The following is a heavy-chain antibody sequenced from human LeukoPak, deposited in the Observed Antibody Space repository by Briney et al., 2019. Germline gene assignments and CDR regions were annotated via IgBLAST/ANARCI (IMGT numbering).Heavy chain of an antibody. CDR1: GFTFSTYS. D-gene: IGHD6-6*01. V-gene: IGHV3-48*01. Sequence: PGGSLRLSCAASGFTFSTYSMNWVRQAPGKGLEWVSYISSSSSTIYYADSVKGRFTISRDNSKNTLYLQMNSLRAEDTAMYYCAKLDDSTSRRPESDAFDIWGQGTTVTVSS. CDR2: ISSSSSTI. J-gene: IGHJ3*02. CDR3: AKLDDSTSRRPESDAFDI.